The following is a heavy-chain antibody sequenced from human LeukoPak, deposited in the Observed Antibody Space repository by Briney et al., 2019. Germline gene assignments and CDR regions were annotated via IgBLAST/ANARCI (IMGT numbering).Heavy chain of an antibody. CDR2: IYPGDSDT. J-gene: IGHJ4*02. D-gene: IGHD2-2*02. CDR3: ARLVGYCSSTSCYTPFDY. Sequence: PGASLKISCKGSGYSFTSYWIGWVRQLPGKGLEWMGIIYPGDSDTRYSPSFQGQVTISADKSISTAYLQWSSLKASDTAMYYCARLVGYCSSTSCYTPFDYWGQGTLVTVSS. V-gene: IGHV5-51*01. CDR1: GYSFTSYW.